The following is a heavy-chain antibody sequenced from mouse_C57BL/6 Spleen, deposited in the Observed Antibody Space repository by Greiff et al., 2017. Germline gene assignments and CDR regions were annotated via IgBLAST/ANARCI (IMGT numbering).Heavy chain of an antibody. J-gene: IGHJ3*01. V-gene: IGHV1-55*01. CDR3: ARSGITASWFAY. CDR1: GYTFTSYW. Sequence: VQLQQPGAELVKPGASVKMSCKASGYTFTSYWITWVKQRPGQGLEWIGDIYPGSGSTNYNEKFKSKATLTVDTSSSTAYMQLSSLTSEDSAVYYCARSGITASWFAYWGQGTLVTVSA. D-gene: IGHD1-3*01. CDR2: IYPGSGST.